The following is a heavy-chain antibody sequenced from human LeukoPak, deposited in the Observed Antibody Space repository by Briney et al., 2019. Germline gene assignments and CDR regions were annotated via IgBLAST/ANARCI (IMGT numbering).Heavy chain of an antibody. Sequence: GGSPRLSCAASGFTFSSYSMNWVRQAPGKGLEWVSSISGSSSFIYYADSAKGRFTISRDDAKSSLYLQMSGLRAEDTAVYYCARDENGGSYSGAFDVWGQGTMVTVSS. CDR1: GFTFSSYS. CDR3: ARDENGGSYSGAFDV. V-gene: IGHV3-21*01. J-gene: IGHJ3*01. D-gene: IGHD1-26*01. CDR2: ISGSSSFI.